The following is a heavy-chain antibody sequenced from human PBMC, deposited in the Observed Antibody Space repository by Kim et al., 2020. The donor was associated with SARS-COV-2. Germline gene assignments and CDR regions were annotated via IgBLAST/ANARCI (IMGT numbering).Heavy chain of an antibody. J-gene: IGHJ5*02. CDR2: IYYSGST. V-gene: IGHV4-59*01. D-gene: IGHD2-2*01. Sequence: SETLSLTCTVSGGSISSYYWSWIRQPPGKGLEWIGYIYYSGSTNYNPSLKSRVTISVDTSKNQFSLKLSSVTAADTAVYYCARDRGIVPMGTLNWFDPWGQRTLVTVSS. CDR1: GGSISSYY. CDR3: ARDRGIVPMGTLNWFDP.